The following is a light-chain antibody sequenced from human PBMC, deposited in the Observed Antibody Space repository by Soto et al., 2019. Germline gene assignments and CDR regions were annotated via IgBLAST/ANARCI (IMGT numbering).Light chain of an antibody. Sequence: EVVMTQSPATLSVSPGESATLSCRASQTVSTNFAWYQQKPGQAPRLLLYVAFTRAPGIPARFSGSGSGTEFTLTISSLQSEDFAVYYCQQYNYWPKTFGQGTRVAIK. CDR2: VAF. CDR1: QTVSTN. V-gene: IGKV3-15*01. J-gene: IGKJ1*01. CDR3: QQYNYWPKT.